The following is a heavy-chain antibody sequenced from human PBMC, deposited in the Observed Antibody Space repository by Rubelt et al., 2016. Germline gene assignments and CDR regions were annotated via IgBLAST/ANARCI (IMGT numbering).Heavy chain of an antibody. Sequence: QVQLQESGPGLVKPSETLSLTCTVSGGSISSYYWSWIRQPPGKGLEWIGYLYYSGSTNYNPSLKSRVTISVDTAKNQFSLKLSSVTAADTAVYYCARASSSWYAGWFDPWGQGTLVTVSS. V-gene: IGHV4-59*08. CDR3: ARASSSWYAGWFDP. CDR1: GGSISSYY. CDR2: LYYSGST. D-gene: IGHD6-13*01. J-gene: IGHJ5*02.